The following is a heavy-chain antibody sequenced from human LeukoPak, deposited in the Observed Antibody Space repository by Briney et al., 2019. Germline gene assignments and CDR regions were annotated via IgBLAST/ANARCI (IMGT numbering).Heavy chain of an antibody. D-gene: IGHD1-26*01. CDR1: GASISSSSSY. V-gene: IGHV4-39*01. CDR3: ARQTSGMAFDI. Sequence: PSETLSLTCTVSGASISSSSSYWGWIRQPPGKGLEWIGTISYSGSTKYSPSLKGRVTVSLDTSKNQFSLKLGSVTAADTAVYHCARQTSGMAFDIWGQGIMVTVSS. CDR2: ISYSGST. J-gene: IGHJ3*02.